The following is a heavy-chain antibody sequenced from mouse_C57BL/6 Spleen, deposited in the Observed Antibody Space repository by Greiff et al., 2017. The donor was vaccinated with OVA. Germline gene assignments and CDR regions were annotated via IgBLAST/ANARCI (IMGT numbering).Heavy chain of an antibody. V-gene: IGHV5-17*01. CDR3: ARQEENAMDY. J-gene: IGHJ4*01. CDR2: ISSGSSTI. Sequence: EVKLVESGGGLVKPGGSLKLSCAASGFTFSDYGMHWVRQAPEKGLEWVAYISSGSSTIYYADTVKGRFTISRDNAKNTLFLQMTSLRSEGTAMYYCARQEENAMDYWGQGTSVTVSS. CDR1: GFTFSDYG.